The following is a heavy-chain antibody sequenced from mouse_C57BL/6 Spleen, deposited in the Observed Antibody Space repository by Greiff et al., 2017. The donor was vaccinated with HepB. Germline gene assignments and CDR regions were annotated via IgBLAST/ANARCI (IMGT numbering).Heavy chain of an antibody. J-gene: IGHJ2*01. V-gene: IGHV1-54*01. D-gene: IGHD1-1*01. Sequence: VQLQQSGAELVRPGTSVKVSCKASGYAFTNYLIEWVKQRPGQGLEWIGVINPGSGGTNYNEKFKGKATLTADKSSSTAYMQLSSLTSEDSAVYFCARQYYGNGYYFDYWGQGTTLTVSS. CDR3: ARQYYGNGYYFDY. CDR1: GYAFTNYL. CDR2: INPGSGGT.